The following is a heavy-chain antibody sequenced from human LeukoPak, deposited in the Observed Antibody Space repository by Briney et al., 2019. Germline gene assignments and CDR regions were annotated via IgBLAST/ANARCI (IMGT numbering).Heavy chain of an antibody. CDR2: SSGSGEST. V-gene: IGHV3-23*01. D-gene: IGHD5-12*01. CDR1: AFTFSNYA. Sequence: GGSLRLSCAASAFTFSNYARSWVGQAPGKGLKWVSSSSGSGESTNYADSVKGRFTISRDNSKNTLYLQMNSLRAEDTAVYYCAKDRTKYTGYVHFDYWGQGTLVTVSS. CDR3: AKDRTKYTGYVHFDY. J-gene: IGHJ4*02.